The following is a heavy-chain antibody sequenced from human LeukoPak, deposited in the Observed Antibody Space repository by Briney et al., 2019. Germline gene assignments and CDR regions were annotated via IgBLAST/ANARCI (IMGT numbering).Heavy chain of an antibody. V-gene: IGHV4-34*01. CDR1: GGSFSGYY. CDR3: ARGRRAYYSGMDV. CDR2: INHSGST. J-gene: IGHJ6*02. Sequence: PSETLSLTCAVYGGSFSGYYWSWIRQPPGKGLEWIGEINHSGSTNYNPSLKSRVTISVDTSKNQFSLTLSSVPAADTAVYYCARGRRAYYSGMDVWGQGTTVTVSS.